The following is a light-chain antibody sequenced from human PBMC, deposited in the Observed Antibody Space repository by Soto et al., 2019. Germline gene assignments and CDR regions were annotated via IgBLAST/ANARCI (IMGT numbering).Light chain of an antibody. CDR1: QTISSW. CDR2: KAS. CDR3: QHYNSYSEA. Sequence: DIQMTHSPSTLSGSVGDRVTIPCRASQTISSWLAWYQQKPGKAPKLLIYKASTLKSGVPSRFSGSGSGTEFTLTISSLQPDDFATYYCQHYNSYSEAFGRGTKVDIK. V-gene: IGKV1-5*03. J-gene: IGKJ1*01.